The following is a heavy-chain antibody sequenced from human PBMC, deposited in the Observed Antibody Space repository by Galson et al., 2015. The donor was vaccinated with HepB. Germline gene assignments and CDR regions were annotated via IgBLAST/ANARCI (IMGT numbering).Heavy chain of an antibody. CDR3: GTVEGRLLQWLLSEYYFDY. CDR2: INQDGSEK. Sequence: LRLSCAASGVTFSSSWMSWVRQAPGKGREWVANINQDGSEKNYADYLEGRFTISRDNATNSLYLQMNSLRAEDTAVYYCGTVEGRLLQWLLSEYYFDYWGQGTLVTVSS. D-gene: IGHD3-3*01. V-gene: IGHV3-7*01. J-gene: IGHJ4*02. CDR1: GVTFSSSW.